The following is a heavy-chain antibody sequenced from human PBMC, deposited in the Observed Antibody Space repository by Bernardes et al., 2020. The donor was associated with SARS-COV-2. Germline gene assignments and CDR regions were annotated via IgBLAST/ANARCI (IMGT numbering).Heavy chain of an antibody. CDR3: ARDALAGTTRDYYYGMDV. J-gene: IGHJ6*02. CDR1: GGSISSYY. Sequence: SETLSLTCTVSGGSISSYYWSWIRQPAGKGLEWIGRIYTSGSTNYNPSLKSRVTMSVDTSKNQFSLKLSSVTAADTAVYYCARDALAGTTRDYYYGMDVWGQGTTVTVSS. D-gene: IGHD1-7*01. CDR2: IYTSGST. V-gene: IGHV4-4*07.